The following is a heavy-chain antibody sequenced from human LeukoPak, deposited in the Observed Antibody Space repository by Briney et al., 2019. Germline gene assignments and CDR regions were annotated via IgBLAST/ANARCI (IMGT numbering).Heavy chain of an antibody. CDR3: ARSGASGYYMDV. Sequence: PSETLSLTCTVSGGSIRSSSYYWGWIRQPPGKGLEWIGRIYTSGSTNYNPSLKSRVTMSVDTSKNQFSLKLSSVTAADTAVYYCARSGASGYYMDVWGKGTTVTISS. V-gene: IGHV4-61*05. D-gene: IGHD3-10*01. J-gene: IGHJ6*03. CDR2: IYTSGST. CDR1: GGSIRSSSYY.